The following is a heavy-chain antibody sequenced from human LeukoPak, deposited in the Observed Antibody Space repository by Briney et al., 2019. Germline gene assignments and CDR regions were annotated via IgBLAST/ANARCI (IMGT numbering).Heavy chain of an antibody. CDR2: IYTSGIA. J-gene: IGHJ4*02. Sequence: SETLSLTCTVSSGSINSYYWGWVRQPAGRGLEWIGRIYTSGIANYNPSLQSRLTMSVDTSKRQFSLNLSSVTAADTAIYYCARQGYTASHYFLDYWSQGTLVTVSS. CDR3: ARQGYTASHYFLDY. D-gene: IGHD3-16*02. V-gene: IGHV4-4*07. CDR1: SGSINSYY.